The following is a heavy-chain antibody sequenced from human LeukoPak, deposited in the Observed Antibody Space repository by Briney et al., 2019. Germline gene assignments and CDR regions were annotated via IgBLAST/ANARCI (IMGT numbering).Heavy chain of an antibody. D-gene: IGHD2-2*01. CDR2: IKTKIDGGTA. Sequence: GESLRLSCAASGFTFSHVWMSWVCQAPGEGPEEFGRIKTKIDGGTADYAAPVKGRFTISRDDSKNTLYLQINSLKTEDTAVYYCTTEAYCSSTSCPGTFDFWGQGTLVTVSS. V-gene: IGHV3-15*01. J-gene: IGHJ4*02. CDR1: GFTFSHVW. CDR3: TTEAYCSSTSCPGTFDF.